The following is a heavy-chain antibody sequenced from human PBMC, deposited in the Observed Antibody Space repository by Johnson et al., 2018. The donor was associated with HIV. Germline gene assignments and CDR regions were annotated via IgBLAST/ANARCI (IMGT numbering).Heavy chain of an antibody. J-gene: IGHJ3*02. V-gene: IGHV3-49*03. CDR3: AKDMLGGSGWHAFDI. D-gene: IGHD6-25*01. Sequence: VQLVESGGGLVQPGRSMRLSCTASGFTFGDYAMSWFRQAPVKGLEWVGFIKSKAYGGTTEYAASVKGRFTISRDDSKSIAYLQMHSLRPEDTALYYCAKDMLGGSGWHAFDIWGQGTVVTVSS. CDR2: IKSKAYGGTT. CDR1: GFTFGDYA.